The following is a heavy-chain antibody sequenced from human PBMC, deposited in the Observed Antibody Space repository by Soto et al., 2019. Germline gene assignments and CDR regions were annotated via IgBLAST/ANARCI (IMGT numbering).Heavy chain of an antibody. CDR1: GYSFNTYW. V-gene: IGHV5-51*01. CDR2: IYPGDSDT. J-gene: IGHJ6*02. Sequence: GESLKISCKGSGYSFNTYWIDWVRQTPGKGLEWMGIIYPGDSDTEYSPSFQGQVTISVNKSTTTAYLEWSSLKASDTGIYYCARPQSLGSRYIGADVWGQGTTVTVSS. CDR3: ARPQSLGSRYIGADV. D-gene: IGHD1-1*01.